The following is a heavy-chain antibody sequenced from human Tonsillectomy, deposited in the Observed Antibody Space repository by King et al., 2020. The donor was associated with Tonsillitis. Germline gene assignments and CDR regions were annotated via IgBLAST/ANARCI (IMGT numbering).Heavy chain of an antibody. D-gene: IGHD4-17*01. Sequence: VQLVESGGGLVQPGGSLRLSCAASGFTFSSYEINWVRQAPGKGLEWVSYISSSGSTIYYADSVKGRFTISRDNAKNSLYLQMNSLRAEDTAVYYCARCGILYGDYRQYYYYYMDVWGKGTTVTVSS. J-gene: IGHJ6*03. V-gene: IGHV3-48*03. CDR3: ARCGILYGDYRQYYYYYMDV. CDR2: ISSSGSTI. CDR1: GFTFSSYE.